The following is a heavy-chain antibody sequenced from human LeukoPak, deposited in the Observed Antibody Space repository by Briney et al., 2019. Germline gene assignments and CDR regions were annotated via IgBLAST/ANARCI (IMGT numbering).Heavy chain of an antibody. Sequence: PGRSLRLSCAASGFTFSSYVMHWVRQAPGKGLEWVAIISYDGSNKYYADSVKGRFTISRDNSKNTLYLQMNSLRAEDTAVYYCAKAEDYWFDPWGQGTLVTVSS. D-gene: IGHD2-15*01. CDR2: ISYDGSNK. CDR1: GFTFSSYV. CDR3: AKAEDYWFDP. J-gene: IGHJ5*02. V-gene: IGHV3-30*18.